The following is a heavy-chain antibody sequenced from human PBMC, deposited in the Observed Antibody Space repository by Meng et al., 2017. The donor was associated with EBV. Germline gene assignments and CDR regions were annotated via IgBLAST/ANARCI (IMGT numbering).Heavy chain of an antibody. CDR2: IDYSGST. V-gene: IGHV4-39*07. Sequence: QLQLQESGPGLVKPSETRSLTCTVSGGSISSSSYCWGCIRQPPGEGLEWIGSIDYSGSTYYNPSLKSRVTISVDTSKNQFSLKLSSVTAADTAVYYCARSSPVRFGELSNWGQGTLVTVSS. CDR3: ARSSPVRFGELSN. D-gene: IGHD3-10*01. J-gene: IGHJ4*02. CDR1: GGSISSSSYC.